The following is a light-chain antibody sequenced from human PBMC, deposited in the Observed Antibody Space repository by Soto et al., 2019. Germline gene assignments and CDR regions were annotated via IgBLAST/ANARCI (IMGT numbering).Light chain of an antibody. CDR2: DAS. CDR3: QQYGSSST. J-gene: IGKJ2*01. V-gene: IGKV3-20*01. Sequence: EIVLTQSPGTLSLAPGERATLSCRASQSVSSIYLAWYQQKPGQAPRLLIYDASSRATGIPDRFSGSGSGTDFTLTISRLEPEDFAVYYCQQYGSSSTFGQGTKLEIK. CDR1: QSVSSIY.